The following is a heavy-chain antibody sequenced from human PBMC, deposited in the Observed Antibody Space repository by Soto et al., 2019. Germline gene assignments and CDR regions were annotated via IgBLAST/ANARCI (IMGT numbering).Heavy chain of an antibody. V-gene: IGHV1-69*13. CDR1: GVTFNRQD. D-gene: IGHD3-16*01. CDR3: ASVTFGGIVLAH. Sequence: SVKVSCKASGVTFNRQDMRWVRQAPGQGLEWMGGIIPMFGTPHYAEKFQDRVTITADESTGTAYLELSSLTSEDTAVYYCASVTFGGIVLAHWGQGTLVTVSS. J-gene: IGHJ4*02. CDR2: IIPMFGTP.